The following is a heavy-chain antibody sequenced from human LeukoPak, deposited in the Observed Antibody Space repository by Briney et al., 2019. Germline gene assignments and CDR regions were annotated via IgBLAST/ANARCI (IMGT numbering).Heavy chain of an antibody. J-gene: IGHJ4*02. Sequence: ASVKVSCKASGYTFTSYYILWVRQAPGQGLEWMGIINPSGGSTTYAQKFQGRVAMTRDTSTSRVYMEVSSLRSEDTAVYYCARTYSSSDEFDYWGQGTLVTVSS. CDR2: INPSGGST. CDR1: GYTFTSYY. CDR3: ARTYSSSDEFDY. D-gene: IGHD6-13*01. V-gene: IGHV1-46*01.